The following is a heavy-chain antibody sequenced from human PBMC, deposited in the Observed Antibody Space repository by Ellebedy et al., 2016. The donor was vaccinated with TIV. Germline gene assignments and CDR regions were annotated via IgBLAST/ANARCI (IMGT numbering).Heavy chain of an antibody. V-gene: IGHV6-1*01. CDR3: ARATSGTFDY. D-gene: IGHD1-26*01. Sequence: SQTLSLTCAISGDSVSTNSATWSWIRQSPSRGLEWLGRTYYRSKWYNDYAVSVKSRITINPATSKNQFSLQRNSLTPEDTAVYYCARATSGTFDYWGQGTLVTVSS. CDR2: TYYRSKWYN. J-gene: IGHJ4*02. CDR1: GDSVSTNSAT.